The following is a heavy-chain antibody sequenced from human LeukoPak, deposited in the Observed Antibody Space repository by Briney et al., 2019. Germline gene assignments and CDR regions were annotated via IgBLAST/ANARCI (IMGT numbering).Heavy chain of an antibody. CDR3: ARMRAGTSYFDY. Sequence: GGPLRLSCAASGFTFRSYTMNWVRQAPGKGLKWVSTISGGGTTTYYADSVTGRFTIPRANTKNSLYLQMNSLRAEDTAVYYCARMRAGTSYFDYWGQGTLVTVSS. V-gene: IGHV3-21*01. CDR1: GFTFRSYT. J-gene: IGHJ4*02. D-gene: IGHD6-13*01. CDR2: ISGGGTTT.